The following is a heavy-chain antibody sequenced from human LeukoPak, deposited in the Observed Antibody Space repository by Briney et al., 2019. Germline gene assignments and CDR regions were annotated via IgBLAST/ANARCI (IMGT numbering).Heavy chain of an antibody. CDR3: ARERIAAAGTDAFDI. CDR2: IWYDGSNK. V-gene: IGHV3-33*01. Sequence: GGSLRLSCAASGFTFSSYGMHWVRQAPGKGLEWVAVIWYDGSNKYYADSVKGRFTTSRDNSKNALYLQMNSLRAEDTAVYYCARERIAAAGTDAFDIWGQGTMVTVSS. J-gene: IGHJ3*02. CDR1: GFTFSSYG. D-gene: IGHD6-13*01.